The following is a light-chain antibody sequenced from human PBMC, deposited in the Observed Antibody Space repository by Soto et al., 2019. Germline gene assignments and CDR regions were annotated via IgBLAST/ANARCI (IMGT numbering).Light chain of an antibody. CDR3: QQYGRSPT. CDR1: PSVSINF. J-gene: IGKJ1*01. CDR2: GAS. V-gene: IGKV3-20*01. Sequence: EIVLPHSPGPLSLSPGERATLSCRASPSVSINFLAWYQQKPGQAPRLLTFGASSRATGIPDRFSASGSGTDFTLTISRLEPEDFAVYFCQQYGRSPTFGQGTKVESK.